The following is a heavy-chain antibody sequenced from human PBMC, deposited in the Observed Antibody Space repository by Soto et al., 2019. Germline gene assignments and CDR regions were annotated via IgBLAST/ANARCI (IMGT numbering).Heavy chain of an antibody. CDR2: VYWTGST. J-gene: IGHJ4*02. Sequence: ASEPLSLTCSVSGDSITTNGYYWGWIRQPPGKGLQWIGNVYWTGSTFSHPSLTSRVFISVDTSKNEFSLRLTSVTAADTAVYYCARSHYTYGLLIDYWGPGTLVTVSS. V-gene: IGHV4-39*01. CDR1: GDSITTNGYY. D-gene: IGHD2-8*01. CDR3: ARSHYTYGLLIDY.